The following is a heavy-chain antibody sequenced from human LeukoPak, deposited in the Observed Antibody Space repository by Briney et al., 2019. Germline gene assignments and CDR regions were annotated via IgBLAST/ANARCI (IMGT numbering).Heavy chain of an antibody. J-gene: IGHJ5*02. CDR1: GYTFTSYD. CDR3: AALPGVIIHRWFDP. V-gene: IGHV1-8*01. Sequence: ASVKVSCKASGYTFTSYDINWVRQATGQGLEWMGWMNPNSGNTGYAQKFQGRVTMTRNTSISTAYMELSSLRSEDTAVYYCAALPGVIIHRWFDPWGQGTLVTVSS. D-gene: IGHD3-10*01. CDR2: MNPNSGNT.